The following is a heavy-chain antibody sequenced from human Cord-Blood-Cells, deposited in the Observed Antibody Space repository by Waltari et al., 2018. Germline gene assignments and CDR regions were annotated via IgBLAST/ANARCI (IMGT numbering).Heavy chain of an antibody. V-gene: IGHV4-34*01. CDR1: GGPFSGYY. CDR3: ARGRTGSQLDY. D-gene: IGHD1-26*01. J-gene: IGHJ4*02. CDR2: INHSGST. Sequence: QVQLQQWGAGLLKPSETLSLTCAVHGGPFSGYYWSWIRQPPGKGLEWIGEINHSGSTNYNPSLKSRVTISVDTSKNQFSLKLSSVTAADTAVYYCARGRTGSQLDYWGQGTLVTVSS.